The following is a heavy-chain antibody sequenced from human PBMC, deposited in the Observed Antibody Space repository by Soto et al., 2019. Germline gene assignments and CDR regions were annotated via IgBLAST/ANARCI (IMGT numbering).Heavy chain of an antibody. D-gene: IGHD6-13*01. Sequence: TLSLACTVSGYSIRIGDYYWSWIRQPPGKALEWIGYIYYSGSTYYNPSLKSRVTILVDASKNQFSLKLRPVTAADTAVYYCASTYSSSWHDYWGQGTLVTVSS. V-gene: IGHV4-30-4*01. CDR2: IYYSGST. CDR3: ASTYSSSWHDY. J-gene: IGHJ4*02. CDR1: GYSIRIGDYY.